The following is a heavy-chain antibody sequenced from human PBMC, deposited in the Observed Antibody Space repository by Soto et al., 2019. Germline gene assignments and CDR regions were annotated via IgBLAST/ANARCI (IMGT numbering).Heavy chain of an antibody. CDR1: GYSFTSYW. J-gene: IGHJ4*02. D-gene: IGHD2-21*02. CDR3: ARLIGVVTASYYFDY. Sequence: GESLKISCKGSGYSFTSYWIAWVRQMPGKGLEWMGIISPADSDTKYSPSFQGQVTISADKSISTASLQWSSLKASDTAMYYCARLIGVVTASYYFDYWGQGTLVTAPQ. CDR2: ISPADSDT. V-gene: IGHV5-51*01.